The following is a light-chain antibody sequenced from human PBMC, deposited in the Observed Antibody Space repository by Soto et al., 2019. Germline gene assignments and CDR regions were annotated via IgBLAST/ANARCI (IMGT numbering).Light chain of an antibody. V-gene: IGKV3-15*01. CDR1: QSISNK. CDR2: GAS. J-gene: IGKJ5*01. CDR3: QQYNSWSPIT. Sequence: EILITQXPXXXXXSPXXXXTXSCSASQSISNKLVWYQQKPGQAPRLLIRGASTRATGIPARFSGSGSGTEFTLTISSLQSEDFAVYYCQQYNSWSPITFGQGTRLEI.